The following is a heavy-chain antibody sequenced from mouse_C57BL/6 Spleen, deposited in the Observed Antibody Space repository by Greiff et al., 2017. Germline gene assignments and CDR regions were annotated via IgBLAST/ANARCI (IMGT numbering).Heavy chain of an antibody. CDR3: ARGDYGSLSDY. CDR1: GFTFSSSA. J-gene: IGHJ2*01. V-gene: IGHV5-4*01. CDR2: ISDGGSYT. Sequence: EVQLVESGGGLVKPGGSLKLSCAASGFTFSSSAMSWVRQTPEKRLEWVATISDGGSYTYYPDNVKGRFTISRDNAKNNLYLQMSHLKSEDTAMYYCARGDYGSLSDYWGQGTTLTVSS. D-gene: IGHD2-4*01.